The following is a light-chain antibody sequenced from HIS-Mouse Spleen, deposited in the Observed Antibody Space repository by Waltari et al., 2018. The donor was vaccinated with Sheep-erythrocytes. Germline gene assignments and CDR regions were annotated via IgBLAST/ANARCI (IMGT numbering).Light chain of an antibody. CDR3: NSRDSSGKV. V-gene: IGLV3-19*01. CDR1: SLRSYY. Sequence: SSELTQDPAVSVALGQTVRITCQGDSLRSYYASWYQQKPGQAPVLVIYGKNNRPPGITDRFSGSSSGNTASLTITGAQAEDEADYYCNSRDSSGKVFGGGTKLTVL. CDR2: GKN. J-gene: IGLJ2*01.